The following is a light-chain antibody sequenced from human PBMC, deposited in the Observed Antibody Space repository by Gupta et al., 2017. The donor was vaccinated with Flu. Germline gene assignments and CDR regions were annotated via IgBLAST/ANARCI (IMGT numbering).Light chain of an antibody. Sequence: EIVLTQSPGTLSASPGERVTLSCRASQSVNSNYLAWYQHKPGQAPRLLMYGTYRRSIGIPERFSGSGSETDFTLTSSRREPDDFAVYYWQQDCSSNIFGQGTKVEIK. CDR2: GTY. CDR1: QSVNSNY. CDR3: QQDCSSNI. V-gene: IGKV3-20*01. J-gene: IGKJ1*01.